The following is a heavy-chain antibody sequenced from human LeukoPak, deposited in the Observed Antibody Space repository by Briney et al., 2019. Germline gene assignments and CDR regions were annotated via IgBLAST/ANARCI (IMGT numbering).Heavy chain of an antibody. CDR1: GFTFSSYS. CDR3: ARELSCSGGSCYSYFDY. CDR2: ITSSSTII. J-gene: IGHJ4*02. V-gene: IGHV3-48*01. Sequence: GGSLRLSCAASGFTFSSYSMNWVRQAPGKGLEWVSYITSSSTIIYYADSVKGRFTISRDNSKNTLYLQMNSLRAEDTAVYYCARELSCSGGSCYSYFDYWGQGTLVTVSS. D-gene: IGHD2-15*01.